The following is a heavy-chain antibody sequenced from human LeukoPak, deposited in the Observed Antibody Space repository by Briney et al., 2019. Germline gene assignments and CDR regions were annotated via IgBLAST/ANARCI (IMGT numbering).Heavy chain of an antibody. J-gene: IGHJ6*03. D-gene: IGHD3-9*01. CDR3: ARDHILTGYYDRRYYYYYMDV. V-gene: IGHV1-46*01. CDR2: INPSGGST. CDR1: GYTFTSYY. Sequence: ASVKVSCKASGYTFTSYYMHWVRQAPGHGLEWMGIINPSGGSTSYAQKFQGRVTMTRDMSTSTAYMELSSLRSEDTAVYYCARDHILTGYYDRRYYYYYMDVWGKGTTVTVSS.